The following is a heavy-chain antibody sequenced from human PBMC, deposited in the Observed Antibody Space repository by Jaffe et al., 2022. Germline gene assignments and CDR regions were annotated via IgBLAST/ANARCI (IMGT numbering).Heavy chain of an antibody. D-gene: IGHD3-22*01. CDR2: IYTSGST. V-gene: IGHV4-61*02. Sequence: QVQLQESGPGLVKPSQTLSLTCTVSGGSISSGSYYWSWIRQPAGKGLEWIGRIYTSGSTNYNPSLKSRVTISVDTSKNQFSLKLSSVTAADTAVYYCARENTYYYDSREAFFDYWGQGTLVTVSS. CDR1: GGSISSGSYY. CDR3: ARENTYYYDSREAFFDY. J-gene: IGHJ4*02.